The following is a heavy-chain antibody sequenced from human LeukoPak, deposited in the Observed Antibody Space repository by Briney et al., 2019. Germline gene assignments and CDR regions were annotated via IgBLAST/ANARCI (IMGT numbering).Heavy chain of an antibody. CDR3: ARGRKKYSSSSLSYY. CDR2: INPNSGGT. CDR1: GYTFTSYY. J-gene: IGHJ4*02. D-gene: IGHD6-6*01. Sequence: GASVKVSCKASGYTFTSYYMHWVRQAPGQGLEWMGWINPNSGGTNYAQKFQGRVTMTRDTSISTAYMELSRLRSDDTAVYYCARGRKKYSSSSLSYYWGQGTLVTVSS. V-gene: IGHV1-2*02.